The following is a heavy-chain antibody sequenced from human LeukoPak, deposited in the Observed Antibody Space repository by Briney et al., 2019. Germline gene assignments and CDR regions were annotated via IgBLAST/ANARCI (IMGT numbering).Heavy chain of an antibody. J-gene: IGHJ4*02. D-gene: IGHD1-1*01. CDR2: ISTTSSAT. V-gene: IGHV3-48*01. Sequence: GGSLRLSCAGSGFRFSGYSMNWVRQAPGKGLEWVSYISTTSSATYYAASVKGRFTISRDNAKNSLYLQMNSLRAEDTAVYYYARDFNVGYDFDYWGQGTLVTVSS. CDR1: GFRFSGYS. CDR3: ARDFNVGYDFDY.